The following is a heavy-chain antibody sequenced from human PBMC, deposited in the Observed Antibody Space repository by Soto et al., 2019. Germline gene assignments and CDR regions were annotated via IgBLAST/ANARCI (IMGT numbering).Heavy chain of an antibody. Sequence: EVQLVESGGGLVKPGGSLRLTCAGSTFNFTSYSLNWVRQAPGKGLEWVSSISDTSTYIFYADSVKGRFTISRDNAKNSVSLQMNSLRAEDTALYYCARVNSATGSMHFDHWGQGTLVTVSS. D-gene: IGHD3-10*01. J-gene: IGHJ4*02. V-gene: IGHV3-21*01. CDR3: ARVNSATGSMHFDH. CDR2: ISDTSTYI. CDR1: TFNFTSYS.